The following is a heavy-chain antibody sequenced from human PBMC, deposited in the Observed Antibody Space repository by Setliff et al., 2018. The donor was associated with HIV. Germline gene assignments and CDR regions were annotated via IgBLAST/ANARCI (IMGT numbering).Heavy chain of an antibody. CDR3: ARGGGSPQRFAFDI. V-gene: IGHV4-4*07. CDR1: GGSISSYY. J-gene: IGHJ3*02. CDR2: IYTSGST. Sequence: LSLTCTVSGGSISSYYWSWIRQPAGKGLEWIGRIYTSGSTNFNPSLKSRVTMSVDTSKNQFSLKLSSVTAADTAVYYCARGGGSPQRFAFDIWGQGTMVTV. D-gene: IGHD1-26*01.